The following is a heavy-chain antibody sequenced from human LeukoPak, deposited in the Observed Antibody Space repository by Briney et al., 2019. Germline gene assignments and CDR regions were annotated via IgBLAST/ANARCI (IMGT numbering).Heavy chain of an antibody. CDR3: ARACSGGSCYSYHNWFDP. Sequence: GESLKISCKGSGYSFTSYWIGWVRQMPGKGLEWMGIIYPGDSDTRYSPSFQGQVTISADKSISTAYLQWSSLKASDTAMYYCARACSGGSCYSYHNWFDPWGQGTLVTVPS. CDR1: GYSFTSYW. D-gene: IGHD2-15*01. CDR2: IYPGDSDT. V-gene: IGHV5-51*01. J-gene: IGHJ5*02.